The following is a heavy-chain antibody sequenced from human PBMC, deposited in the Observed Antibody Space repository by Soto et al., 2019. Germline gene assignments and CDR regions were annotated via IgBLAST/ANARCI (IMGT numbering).Heavy chain of an antibody. Sequence: QGQLQQSGPGLVKPSQTLSLTCAISGDSVSSDITSWNWIRQSPSRGLEWLGRTYYRSKWFHDYAASVKRRITINPDTSNNQFSLELNSWPPDATAVYYCARGNALDVWGQGTVVTVSS. CDR2: TYYRSKWFH. J-gene: IGHJ3*01. D-gene: IGHD3-10*01. CDR1: GDSVSSDITS. V-gene: IGHV6-1*01. CDR3: ARGNALDV.